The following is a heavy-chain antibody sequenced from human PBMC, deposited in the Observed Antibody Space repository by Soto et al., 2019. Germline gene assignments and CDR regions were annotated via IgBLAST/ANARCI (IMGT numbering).Heavy chain of an antibody. CDR3: AKGESGSHWFDP. Sequence: QVQLVQSGAEVKKPGSSVKVSCKASGGTFSSYTISWVRQAPGQGLEWMGRIIPILGIANYAQKFQGRVTITADKSTSTAYMELSSRRSEDTAVYYCAKGESGSHWFDPWGQGTLVTVSS. CDR2: IIPILGIA. J-gene: IGHJ5*02. D-gene: IGHD2-15*01. V-gene: IGHV1-69*02. CDR1: GGTFSSYT.